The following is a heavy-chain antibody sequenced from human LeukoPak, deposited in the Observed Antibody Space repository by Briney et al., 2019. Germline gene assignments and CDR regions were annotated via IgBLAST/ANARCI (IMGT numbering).Heavy chain of an antibody. Sequence: SETLSLTCTVSGGSISSYYWSWIRQPPGKGLEWIGDIYYSGSTNYNPSLKSGVTITVDTSKNQFSLKLSSVTAADTAVYYCARREVAGTFDPWGQGTLVTVSA. CDR2: IYYSGST. CDR3: ARREVAGTFDP. D-gene: IGHD6-19*01. CDR1: GGSISSYY. V-gene: IGHV4-59*08. J-gene: IGHJ5*02.